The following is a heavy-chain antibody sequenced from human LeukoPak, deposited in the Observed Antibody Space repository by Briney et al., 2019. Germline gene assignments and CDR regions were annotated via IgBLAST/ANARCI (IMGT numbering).Heavy chain of an antibody. CDR2: IYYSGSA. Sequence: SETLSLTCTVSGGSISSYYWSWLRQPPGKGLEWIGYIYYSGSANYNPSLKSRVTISVDTSKNQFSLKLTSVTAADTAVYYCARYYYGSGWDYGMDVWGQGTTVTVSS. D-gene: IGHD3-10*01. J-gene: IGHJ6*02. CDR3: ARYYYGSGWDYGMDV. CDR1: GGSISSYY. V-gene: IGHV4-59*01.